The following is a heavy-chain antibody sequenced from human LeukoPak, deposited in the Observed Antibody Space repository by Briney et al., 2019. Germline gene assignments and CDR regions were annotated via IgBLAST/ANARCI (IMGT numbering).Heavy chain of an antibody. CDR3: ARHLGNWLQPDY. J-gene: IGHJ4*02. V-gene: IGHV4-39*01. CDR1: VGSVNISRYH. CDR2: IYYSGST. Sequence: SETQSLTCTVCVGSVNISRYHCRWGRRPPGKGLLCIGSIYYSGSTYYNPPLKSRVTISVDTSKNQFSLKLSSVTAADTAVYYCARHLGNWLQPDYWGQGTLVTVSS. D-gene: IGHD5-24*01.